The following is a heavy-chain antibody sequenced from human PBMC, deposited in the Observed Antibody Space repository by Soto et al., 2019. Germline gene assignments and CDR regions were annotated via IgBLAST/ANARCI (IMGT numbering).Heavy chain of an antibody. D-gene: IGHD2-15*01. CDR3: AKDLLVVVVAATYYGMDV. CDR2: ISYDGSNK. V-gene: IGHV3-30*18. Sequence: GGSLRLSCAASGFTFSSYGMHWVRQAPGKGLEWVAVISYDGSNKYYADSVKGRFTISRDNSKNTLYLQMNSLRAEDTAVYYCAKDLLVVVVAATYYGMDVWGQGTTVTVSS. J-gene: IGHJ6*02. CDR1: GFTFSSYG.